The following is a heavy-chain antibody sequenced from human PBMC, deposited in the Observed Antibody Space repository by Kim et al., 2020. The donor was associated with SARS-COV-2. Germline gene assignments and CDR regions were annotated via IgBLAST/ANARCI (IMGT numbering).Heavy chain of an antibody. V-gene: IGHV1-18*01. D-gene: IGHD2-2*02. Sequence: ASVKVSCKASGYTFTSYGISWVRQAPGQGLEWMGWISAYNGNTNYAQKLQGRVTMTTDTSTSTAYMELRSLRSDDTAVYYCARDRLVGCSSTSCYKSYYYGMDVWGQGTTVTVSS. CDR3: ARDRLVGCSSTSCYKSYYYGMDV. J-gene: IGHJ6*02. CDR1: GYTFTSYG. CDR2: ISAYNGNT.